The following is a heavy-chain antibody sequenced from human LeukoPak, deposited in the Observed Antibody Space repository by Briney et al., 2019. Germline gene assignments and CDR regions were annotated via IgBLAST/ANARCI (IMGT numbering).Heavy chain of an antibody. CDR1: GYTFTSYG. V-gene: IGHV1-18*04. Sequence: ASVKVSCKASGYTFTSYGISWVRQAPGQGLKWMGWISAYNGNTNYAQKLQGRVTMTTDTSTSTAYMELRSLRSDDTAVYYCASVSDYGDYGDYWGQGTLVTVSS. D-gene: IGHD4-17*01. J-gene: IGHJ4*02. CDR3: ASVSDYGDYGDY. CDR2: ISAYNGNT.